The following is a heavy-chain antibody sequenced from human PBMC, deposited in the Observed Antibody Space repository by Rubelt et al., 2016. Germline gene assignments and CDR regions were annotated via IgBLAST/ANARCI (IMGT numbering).Heavy chain of an antibody. CDR1: GYTFTSYG. CDR2: ISAYNGNT. V-gene: IGHV1-18*01. D-gene: IGHD6-19*01. Sequence: QVQLVQSGAEVKKPGASVKVSCKASGYTFTSYGLSWVRQAPGQGLEWMGWISAYNGNTNYAQKLQGRVTMTTDTATSTAYRELRSLRSDDTAVYYCARDRTWLVPGLDAFDIWGQGTMVTVSS. CDR3: ARDRTWLVPGLDAFDI. J-gene: IGHJ3*02.